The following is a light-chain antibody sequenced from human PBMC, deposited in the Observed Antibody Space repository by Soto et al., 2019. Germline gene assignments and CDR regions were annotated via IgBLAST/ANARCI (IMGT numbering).Light chain of an antibody. V-gene: IGKV2-28*01. CDR3: MQALQTPWT. CDR1: QRLLHSNGYNY. CDR2: LGS. J-gene: IGKJ1*01. Sequence: DLVMTQSPLSLSVTPGEPASISCRSSQRLLHSNGYNYLDWYLQKPGQSPQLLIYLGSNRAAGVPDRISGSGSGTDFTLKISRVEAEDVGVYYCMQALQTPWTFGQGTKVEIK.